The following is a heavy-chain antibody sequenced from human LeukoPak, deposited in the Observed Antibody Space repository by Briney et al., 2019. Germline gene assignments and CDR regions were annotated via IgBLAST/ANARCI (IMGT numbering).Heavy chain of an antibody. CDR2: IYSGGST. Sequence: GGSLRLSCAASGFTVSSNYMSWVRQAPGKGLEWVSVIYSGGSTYYAASVKGRVTISRDNSTNTRYLQMNSLRAEETVVYYCAREGVYDFDYWGQGTLVTVSS. CDR3: AREGVYDFDY. J-gene: IGHJ4*02. CDR1: GFTVSSNY. D-gene: IGHD5/OR15-5a*01. V-gene: IGHV3-53*01.